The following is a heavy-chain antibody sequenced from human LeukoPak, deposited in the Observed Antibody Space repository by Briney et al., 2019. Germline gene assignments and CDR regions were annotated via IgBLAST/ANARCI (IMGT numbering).Heavy chain of an antibody. D-gene: IGHD1-1*01. Sequence: GRSLRLSCAASGFTFSDYSMNWVRQAPGKWLEWISYIGIGSGNTKYADSVKGRFTISGDNAKNSLDLQMNSLRVEDTAVYYCARDHNYAFDNWGQGTLVTVSS. J-gene: IGHJ4*02. CDR3: ARDHNYAFDN. V-gene: IGHV3-48*04. CDR1: GFTFSDYS. CDR2: IGIGSGNT.